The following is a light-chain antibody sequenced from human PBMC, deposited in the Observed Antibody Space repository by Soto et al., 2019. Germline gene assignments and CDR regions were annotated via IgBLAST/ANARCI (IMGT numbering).Light chain of an antibody. CDR3: QQYNGFSRT. J-gene: IGKJ1*01. CDR2: DAS. CDR1: QSITGW. Sequence: DIPMTQSPSTLSASVGDRVTITCRASQSITGWLAWYQQKPGKAPKLLIYDASSLERGVPSRFSGSGSGTEFTLTISSLQPDDFATYYCQQYNGFSRTFGQGTKVEIK. V-gene: IGKV1-5*01.